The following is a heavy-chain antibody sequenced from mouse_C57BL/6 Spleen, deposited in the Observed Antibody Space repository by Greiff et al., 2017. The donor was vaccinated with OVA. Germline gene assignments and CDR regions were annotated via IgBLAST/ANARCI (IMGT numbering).Heavy chain of an antibody. CDR1: GYTFTDYY. Sequence: DVKLQESGPVLVKPGASVKMSCKASGYTFTDYYMNWVKQSHGKSLEWIGVINPYNGGTSYNQKFKGKATLTVDKSSSTAYMELNSLTSEDSAVYYCAPYDWWAYWGQGTLVTVSA. CDR2: INPYNGGT. D-gene: IGHD2-4*01. J-gene: IGHJ3*01. V-gene: IGHV1-19*01. CDR3: APYDWWAY.